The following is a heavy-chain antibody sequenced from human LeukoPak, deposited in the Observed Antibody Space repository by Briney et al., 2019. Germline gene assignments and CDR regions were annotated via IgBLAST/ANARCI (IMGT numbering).Heavy chain of an antibody. V-gene: IGHV3-7*03. CDR3: ARDWFDGDYDRFDY. D-gene: IGHD4-17*01. CDR1: GFTFSSYW. J-gene: IGHJ4*02. CDR2: IKQDGSQK. Sequence: PGGSLRLSCAASGFTFSSYWMSWFRQAPGKGLEWVANIKQDGSQKFSLDSVKGRFTISRDNAKNSLYLQMNSLGVEDTAVYYCARDWFDGDYDRFDYWGQRTLVTVCS.